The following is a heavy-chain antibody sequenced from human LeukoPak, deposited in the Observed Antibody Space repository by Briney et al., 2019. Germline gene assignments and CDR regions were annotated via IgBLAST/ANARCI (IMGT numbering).Heavy chain of an antibody. CDR1: GGSISSYY. CDR2: IYYSGST. D-gene: IGHD3-16*01. J-gene: IGHJ5*02. V-gene: IGHV4-39*01. CDR3: ARHGDYVWGSYPYNWFDP. Sequence: PSETLSLTCTVSGGSISSYYWGWIRQPPGKGLEWIGSIYYSGSTYYNPSLKSRVTISVDTSKNQFSLKLSSVTAADTAVYYCARHGDYVWGSYPYNWFDPWGQGTLVTVSS.